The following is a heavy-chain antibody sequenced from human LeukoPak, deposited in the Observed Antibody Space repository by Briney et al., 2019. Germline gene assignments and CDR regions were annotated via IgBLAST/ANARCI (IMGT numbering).Heavy chain of an antibody. CDR1: GYTFTSYY. J-gene: IGHJ4*02. CDR3: ARDRKYYFDY. CDR2: INPSGGST. Sequence: ASVKVSCKASGYTFTSYYMHWVRQAPGQGLEWTGIINPSGGSTSYAQKFQGRFTMTRDMSTSTVYMELSSLRSEDTAVYYCARDRKYYFDYWGQGTLVTVSS. V-gene: IGHV1-46*01.